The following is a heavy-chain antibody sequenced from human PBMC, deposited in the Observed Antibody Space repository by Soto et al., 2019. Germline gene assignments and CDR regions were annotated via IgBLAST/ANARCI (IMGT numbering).Heavy chain of an antibody. D-gene: IGHD6-13*01. V-gene: IGHV3-11*01. CDR1: GFTFSDYY. Sequence: GGSLRLSCAASGFTFSDYYMSWIRQAPGKGLEWVSYISSSGSIIYYADSVKGRFTISRDNAKNSLYLQMNSLRAEDTAVYYCARDPSGSSSWYNAFDIWGQGTMVTVSS. CDR2: ISSSGSII. J-gene: IGHJ3*02. CDR3: ARDPSGSSSWYNAFDI.